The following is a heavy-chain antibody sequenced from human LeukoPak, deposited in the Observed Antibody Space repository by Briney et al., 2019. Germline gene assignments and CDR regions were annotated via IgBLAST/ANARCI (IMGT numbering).Heavy chain of an antibody. Sequence: ASVKVSCKASGYTFTSYGISWVRQAPGQGLKWMGWISAYNGNTDYAQKLQGRVTMTTDTSTSTAYMELRSLRSDDTAVYYCARVLAYCSSTSCHDYWGQGTLVTVYS. D-gene: IGHD2-2*01. CDR1: GYTFTSYG. CDR3: ARVLAYCSSTSCHDY. CDR2: ISAYNGNT. V-gene: IGHV1-18*01. J-gene: IGHJ4*02.